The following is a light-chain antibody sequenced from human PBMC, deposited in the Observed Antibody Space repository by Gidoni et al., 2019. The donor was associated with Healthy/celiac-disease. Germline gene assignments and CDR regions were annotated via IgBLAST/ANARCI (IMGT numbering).Light chain of an antibody. V-gene: IGKV1-39*01. J-gene: IGKJ3*01. CDR2: AAS. CDR3: QQSYSTPL. Sequence: DIQMTQSPSSLSASVGDRVTITCRASQSISSYLNWYQQKPGKAPKLLIYAASSLQSGAPSRFSGSGSGTDFTLTISSLQPEDFATYYCQQSYSTPLFGPGTKVDIK. CDR1: QSISSY.